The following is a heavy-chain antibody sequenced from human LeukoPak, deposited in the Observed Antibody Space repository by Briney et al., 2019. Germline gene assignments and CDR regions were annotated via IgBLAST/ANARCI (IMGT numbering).Heavy chain of an antibody. J-gene: IGHJ4*02. D-gene: IGHD4-17*01. Sequence: GGSLGLSCAASGFTFSTYTMHWVRQAPGKGLEWVSVIYSGGSTYYADSVKGRFTISRDNSKNTLYLQMNSLRAEDTAVYYCARVDYGDYGFDYWGQGTLVTVSS. CDR2: IYSGGST. CDR1: GFTFSTYT. CDR3: ARVDYGDYGFDY. V-gene: IGHV3-66*01.